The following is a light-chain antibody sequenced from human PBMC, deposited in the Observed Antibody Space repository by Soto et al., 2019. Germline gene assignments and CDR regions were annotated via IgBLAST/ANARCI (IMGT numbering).Light chain of an antibody. J-gene: IGLJ1*01. V-gene: IGLV2-14*01. CDR1: SSDVGAYNY. CDR2: DVS. Sequence: QSALTQPASVSGSPGQSIAISCTGTSSDVGAYNYVSWYQQHPGKAPKLMIYDVSHRPSGASDRFSGSKSGNTASLTISGLPPEDEADYYCTSYTSSSTYVFGTGTKVTVL. CDR3: TSYTSSSTYV.